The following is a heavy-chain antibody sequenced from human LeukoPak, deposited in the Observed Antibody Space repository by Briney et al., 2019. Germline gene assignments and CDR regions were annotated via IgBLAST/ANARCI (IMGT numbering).Heavy chain of an antibody. V-gene: IGHV5-51*01. Sequence: GESLRISCKGSGYSFTSYWIGWVRQMPGKGLEWMGIIYPGDSDTRYSPSFQGQVTISADKSISTAYLQWSSLKASDTAMYYCARPITMVRGVTTIYYYYGMDVWGQGTTVTVSS. CDR2: IYPGDSDT. D-gene: IGHD3-10*01. CDR3: ARPITMVRGVTTIYYYYGMDV. J-gene: IGHJ6*02. CDR1: GYSFTSYW.